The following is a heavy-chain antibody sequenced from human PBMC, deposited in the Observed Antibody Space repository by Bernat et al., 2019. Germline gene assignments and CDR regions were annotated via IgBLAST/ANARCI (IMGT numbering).Heavy chain of an antibody. CDR1: GFTFSGSA. CDR3: TRPDYDFWSGYYIDY. CDR2: IRSKANSYAT. V-gene: IGHV3-73*01. D-gene: IGHD3-3*01. Sequence: EVQLVESGGGLVQPGGSLKLSCAASGFTFSGSAMHWVHQASGKGLEWVGRIRSKANSYATAYAASVKGRFTISRDDSKNTAYLQMNGLKTEDTAVYYCTRPDYDFWSGYYIDYWGQGTLVTVSS. J-gene: IGHJ4*02.